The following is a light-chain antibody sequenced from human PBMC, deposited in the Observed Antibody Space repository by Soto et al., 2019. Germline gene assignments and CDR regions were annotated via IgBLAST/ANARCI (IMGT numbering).Light chain of an antibody. CDR1: QSISSY. CDR2: AAS. Sequence: DIQMTQSPSSLSASVGDRVTITCRASQSISSYLNWYQQKPGKAPKLLIYAASSLQSGVPSRFSGSGSATDFTRTISSLQPEDFATYYCQQSYSTPGWTFGQGTKVEIK. J-gene: IGKJ1*01. CDR3: QQSYSTPGWT. V-gene: IGKV1-39*01.